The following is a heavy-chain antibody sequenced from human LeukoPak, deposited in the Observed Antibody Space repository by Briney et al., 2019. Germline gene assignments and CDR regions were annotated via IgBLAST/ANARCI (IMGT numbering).Heavy chain of an antibody. J-gene: IGHJ4*02. CDR1: GFTFSTYA. V-gene: IGHV3-23*01. CDR2: ISGSGAST. D-gene: IGHD3-10*01. CDR3: AKRTDGSGTYYSFDF. Sequence: GGSLRLSCAVSGFTFSTYAMSWVRQAPGKGLEGVSGISGSGASTYYADSVKGRFTISRDNSKNTLYLQMNSLRAEDTAIYYCAKRTDGSGTYYSFDFWGQGTLVTVSS.